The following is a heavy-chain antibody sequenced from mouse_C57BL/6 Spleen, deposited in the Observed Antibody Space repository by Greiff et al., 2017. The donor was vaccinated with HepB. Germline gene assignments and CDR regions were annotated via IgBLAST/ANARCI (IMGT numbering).Heavy chain of an antibody. CDR3: ARWTRAWFAY. Sequence: QVQLQQSGPELVKPGASVKISCKASGYAFSSSWMNWVKQRPGKGLEWIGRIYPGDGDTNYNGKFKGKATLTADKSSSTAYMQLSSLTSEDSAVYFCARWTRAWFAYWGQGTLVTVSA. CDR2: IYPGDGDT. CDR1: GYAFSSSW. V-gene: IGHV1-82*01. J-gene: IGHJ3*01.